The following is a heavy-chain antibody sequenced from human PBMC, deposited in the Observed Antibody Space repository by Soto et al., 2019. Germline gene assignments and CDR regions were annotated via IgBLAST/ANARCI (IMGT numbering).Heavy chain of an antibody. Sequence: ASVXVSCKASGYTFTSYYMHWVRQAPGQGLEWMGIINPSGGSTSYSQKFQGRVTMTRDKSTNTVYMELSSLRSEDKAVYYCESTIMRNEFDYWGQGTLVTVYS. D-gene: IGHD3-16*01. CDR1: GYTFTSYY. V-gene: IGHV1-46*01. CDR2: INPSGGST. J-gene: IGHJ4*02. CDR3: ESTIMRNEFDY.